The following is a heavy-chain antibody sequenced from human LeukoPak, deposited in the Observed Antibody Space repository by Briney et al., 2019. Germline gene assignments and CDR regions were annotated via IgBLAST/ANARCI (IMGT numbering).Heavy chain of an antibody. CDR3: ARDLRTGPGAFDI. CDR2: IYHSGST. Sequence: SKTLSLTCAVSGGSISSGGYSWSWIRQPPGKGLEWIGYIYHSGSTYYNPSLKSRVTISVDTSKNQFSLKLSSVTVADTAVYYCARDLRTGPGAFDIWGQGTMVTVSS. CDR1: GGSISSGGYS. V-gene: IGHV4-30-2*01. J-gene: IGHJ3*02. D-gene: IGHD3-10*01.